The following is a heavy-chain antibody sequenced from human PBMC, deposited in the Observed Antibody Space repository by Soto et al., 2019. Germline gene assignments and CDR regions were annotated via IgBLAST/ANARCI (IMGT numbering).Heavy chain of an antibody. CDR1: GFTFDDYA. D-gene: IGHD6-19*01. Sequence: EVQLVESGGGLVQPGRSLRLSCAASGFTFDDYAMHWVRQAPGKGLEWVSGISWNSGSIGYADSVKGRFTISRDNAKNSLYLQMNSLRAEDTALYYCAKGGSIAVAGEVRNWGQGTLVTVSS. CDR2: ISWNSGSI. V-gene: IGHV3-9*01. J-gene: IGHJ4*02. CDR3: AKGGSIAVAGEVRN.